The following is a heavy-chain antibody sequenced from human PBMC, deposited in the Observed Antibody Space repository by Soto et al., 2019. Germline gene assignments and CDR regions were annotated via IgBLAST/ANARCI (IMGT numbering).Heavy chain of an antibody. D-gene: IGHD3-10*01. CDR1: AFTFSNHG. J-gene: IGHJ6*02. Sequence: GGSLRLSCAASAFTFSNHGMHWVRQAPGKGLEWVAVIWFDGSNQFYADSVKGRFSISRDNSENTLYLQMNNLRAEDTAVYYCARDSFLKFGARAMDVWGQGTTVTVSS. V-gene: IGHV3-33*01. CDR2: IWFDGSNQ. CDR3: ARDSFLKFGARAMDV.